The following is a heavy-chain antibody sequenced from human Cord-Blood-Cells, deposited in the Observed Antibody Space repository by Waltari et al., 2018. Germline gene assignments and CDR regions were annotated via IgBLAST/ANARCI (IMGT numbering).Heavy chain of an antibody. CDR3: TTDCSGSYYFDY. CDR2: IKSKTDGGTT. V-gene: IGHV3-15*01. Sequence: EVQLVESGGGLVKPGGSLRLSCAASGFTFSNPWMSWVRQAPGKGLEWVGRIKSKTDGGTTDYAAPVKGRFTISRDDSKNTLYLQMNSLKTEDTAVYYCTTDCSGSYYFDYWGQGTLVTVSS. D-gene: IGHD1-26*01. CDR1: GFTFSNPW. J-gene: IGHJ4*02.